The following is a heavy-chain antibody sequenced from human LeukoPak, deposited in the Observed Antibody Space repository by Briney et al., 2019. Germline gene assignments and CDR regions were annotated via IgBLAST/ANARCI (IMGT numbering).Heavy chain of an antibody. V-gene: IGHV3-11*01. CDR3: AKEGRYSYGYSY. J-gene: IGHJ4*02. CDR2: ISSSGSTI. Sequence: GSLRLSCAASGFTFSDYYMSWIRQAPGKGLEWVSYISSSGSTIYYADSVKGRFTISRDNSKNTLYLQMNSLRAEDTAVYYCAKEGRYSYGYSYWGQGTLVTVSS. D-gene: IGHD5-18*01. CDR1: GFTFSDYY.